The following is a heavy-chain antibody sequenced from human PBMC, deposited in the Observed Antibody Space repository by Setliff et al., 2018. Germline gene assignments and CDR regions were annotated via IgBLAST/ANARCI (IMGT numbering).Heavy chain of an antibody. CDR1: GGSFSGYY. D-gene: IGHD1-26*01. J-gene: IGHJ4*02. CDR3: ASVSGSYYSFDY. Sequence: SETLSLTCAVYGGSFSGYYWSWIRQPPGKGLEWIGEINHSGSTNYNPSLKSRVTISVDTSKNQFSLKLSSVTAADTAVYYCASVSGSYYSFDYWGQGTLVTVSS. CDR2: INHSGST. V-gene: IGHV4-34*01.